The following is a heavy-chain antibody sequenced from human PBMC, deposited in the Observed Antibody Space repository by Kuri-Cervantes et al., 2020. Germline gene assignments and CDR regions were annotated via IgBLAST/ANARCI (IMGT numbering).Heavy chain of an antibody. Sequence: ASVKVSCKASGYTFTSYYMHWVRQAPGQGLEWMGIINPSGGSTSYAQKFQGRVTMTRDTSTSTVYMELSSLRSEDTAVYYCAREPYYGVQGFGYMDVWGKGTTVTVSS. CDR3: AREPYYGVQGFGYMDV. CDR1: GYTFTSYY. J-gene: IGHJ6*03. D-gene: IGHD3-10*01. CDR2: INPSGGST. V-gene: IGHV1-46*01.